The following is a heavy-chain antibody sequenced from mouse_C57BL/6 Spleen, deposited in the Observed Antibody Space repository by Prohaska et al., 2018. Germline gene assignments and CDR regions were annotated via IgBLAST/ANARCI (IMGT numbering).Heavy chain of an antibody. V-gene: IGHV7-3*01. CDR2: IRKKANGYKT. CDR1: GFTFTDYY. Sequence: EVKLVESGGGLVQPGGSLSLSCAASGFTFTDYYMSWVRQPPGKALEWLCIIRKKANGYKTEYSASVKGRFTISRDKSQSIIYLQMNALRAEDSATYYCARSTVVFDYWGQGTTLTVSS. D-gene: IGHD1-1*01. J-gene: IGHJ2*01. CDR3: ARSTVVFDY.